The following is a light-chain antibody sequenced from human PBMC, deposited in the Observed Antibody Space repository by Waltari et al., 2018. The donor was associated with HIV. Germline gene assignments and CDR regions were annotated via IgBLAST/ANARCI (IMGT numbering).Light chain of an antibody. Sequence: SALTQPASVSGSPGQSITISCTGTSRDVGGYNYVSWYQPHPGKAPKLMMYEVSNRPSGVSNRFSGSKSGNTASLTISGLQAEDEADYYCSSYTSSSVLFGGGTKVTVL. CDR3: SSYTSSSVL. J-gene: IGLJ2*01. CDR1: SRDVGGYNY. CDR2: EVS. V-gene: IGLV2-14*01.